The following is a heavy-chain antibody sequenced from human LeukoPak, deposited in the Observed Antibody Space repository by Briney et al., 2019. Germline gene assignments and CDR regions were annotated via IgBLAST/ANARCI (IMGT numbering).Heavy chain of an antibody. J-gene: IGHJ4*02. V-gene: IGHV4-59*01. CDR2: IYYSGST. D-gene: IGHD3-22*01. CDR3: ASYDSSGYYYDY. CDR1: GGSISSYY. Sequence: SETLSLTCTVSGGSISSYYWSWIRQPPGKGLEWIGYIYYSGSTNYNPSLKSRVTISVDTSKNQFSLKLSSVTAADTAVYYCASYDSSGYYYDYWGQGTLVTVSS.